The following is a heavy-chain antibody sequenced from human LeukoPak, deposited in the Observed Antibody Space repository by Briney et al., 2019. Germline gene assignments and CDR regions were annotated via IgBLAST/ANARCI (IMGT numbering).Heavy chain of an antibody. CDR3: ARDPDYDILTGPRKYYYYYMDV. D-gene: IGHD3-9*01. V-gene: IGHV3-30-3*01. CDR2: ISYDGSNK. Sequence: PGGSLRLSCAASGFTFSSYAMHWVRQAPGKGLEWVAVISYDGSNKYYADSVKGRFTISRDNSKNTLYLQMNSLRAEDTAVYYCARDPDYDILTGPRKYYYYYMDVWGKGTTVTVSS. J-gene: IGHJ6*03. CDR1: GFTFSSYA.